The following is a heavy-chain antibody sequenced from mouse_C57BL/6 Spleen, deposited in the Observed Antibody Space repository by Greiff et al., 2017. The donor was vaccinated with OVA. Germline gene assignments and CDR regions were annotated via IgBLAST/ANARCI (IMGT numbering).Heavy chain of an antibody. CDR1: GFTFSSYG. D-gene: IGHD1-1*01. J-gene: IGHJ2*01. CDR2: ISSGGSYT. CDR3: ARHGDYGSSIDY. V-gene: IGHV5-6*01. Sequence: EVMLVESGGDLVKPGGSLKLSCAASGFTFSSYGMSWVRQTPDKRLAWVATISSGGSYTYYPDSVKGRFTISRDNAKNTLYLQMSSLKSEDTAMYYCARHGDYGSSIDYWGQGTTLTVSS.